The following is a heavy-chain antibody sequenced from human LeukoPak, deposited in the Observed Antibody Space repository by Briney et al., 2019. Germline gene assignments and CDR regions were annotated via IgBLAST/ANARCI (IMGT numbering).Heavy chain of an antibody. V-gene: IGHV1-18*01. CDR2: ISAYNGNT. CDR1: GYTFTSYG. Sequence: GASVKVSCKASGYTFTSYGISWVRQAPGQGLEWMGWISAYNGNTNYAQKLQGRVTMTTDTSTSTAYMELRSPRSDDTAVYYCARDRRIAARPPLDYWGQGTLVTVSS. J-gene: IGHJ4*02. D-gene: IGHD6-6*01. CDR3: ARDRRIAARPPLDY.